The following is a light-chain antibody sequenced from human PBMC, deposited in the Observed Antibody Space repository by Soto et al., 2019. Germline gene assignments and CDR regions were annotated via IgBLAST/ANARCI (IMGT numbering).Light chain of an antibody. CDR3: MQALQTPPGT. Sequence: DIVMTQSPLSLPVTPGEPASISCRSSQSLLHSNGYNYLDWYLQKPGQSPQLLIYLRSNRASGVPDRFSGSGSGTDFTLKISRVEAEDVGVYYCMQALQTPPGTFGGGTKVELK. CDR1: QSLLHSNGYNY. J-gene: IGKJ4*02. V-gene: IGKV2-28*01. CDR2: LRS.